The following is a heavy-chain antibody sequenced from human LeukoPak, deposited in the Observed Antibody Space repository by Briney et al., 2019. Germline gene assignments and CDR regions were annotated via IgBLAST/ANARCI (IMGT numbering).Heavy chain of an antibody. CDR2: ISYDGSNK. D-gene: IGHD6-19*01. CDR3: ARDGYSSGWYVGWFDP. Sequence: PGRSLRLSCAASGFTFSSYAMHWVRQAPGKGLECVAVISYDGSNKYYADSVKGRFTISRDNSKNTLYLQMNSLRAEDTAVYYCARDGYSSGWYVGWFDPWGQGTLVTVSS. CDR1: GFTFSSYA. V-gene: IGHV3-30*04. J-gene: IGHJ5*02.